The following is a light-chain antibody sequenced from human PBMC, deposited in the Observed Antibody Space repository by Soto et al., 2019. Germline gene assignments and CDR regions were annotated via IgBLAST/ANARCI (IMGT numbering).Light chain of an antibody. CDR3: CSHTISATLV. J-gene: IGLJ3*02. CDR1: TNDIGGYNY. CDR2: EVR. Sequence: QSALTQPASVSGSPGQSITISGSGTTNDIGGYNYVSWYQHHPGKVPKVIIYEVRNRPSGVSNRFSGSKSGNTASLPLSGLQAEDESDYYCCSHTISATLVFGGGTKLTVL. V-gene: IGLV2-14*01.